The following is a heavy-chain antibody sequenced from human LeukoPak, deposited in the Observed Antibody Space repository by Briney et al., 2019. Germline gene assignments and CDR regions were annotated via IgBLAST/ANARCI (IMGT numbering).Heavy chain of an antibody. D-gene: IGHD3-22*01. CDR3: ARRVVIGFCWFDP. J-gene: IGHJ5*02. Sequence: PSETLSLTCTVSGGSISSSSYYWGWIRQPPGKGLEWIGSIYYSGSTYYNPSLKSRVTISVDTSKNQFSLKLNSVTAADTAVYYCARRVVIGFCWFDPWGQGTLVTVSS. CDR2: IYYSGST. CDR1: GGSISSSSYY. V-gene: IGHV4-39*01.